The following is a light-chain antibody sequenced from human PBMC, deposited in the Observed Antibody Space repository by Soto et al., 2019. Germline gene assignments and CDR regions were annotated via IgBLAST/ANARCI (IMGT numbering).Light chain of an antibody. CDR3: QQSYIWPPVT. Sequence: DIQMTQSPSSLSASVGDRVTITCLASQSISSYLNWYQQKPGKAPKLLIYAASSLQSGVPSRFSGSGSGTDFTLTISSLQPEDFATYYCQQSYIWPPVTFGHGTRLEIK. CDR1: QSISSY. CDR2: AAS. V-gene: IGKV1-39*01. J-gene: IGKJ5*01.